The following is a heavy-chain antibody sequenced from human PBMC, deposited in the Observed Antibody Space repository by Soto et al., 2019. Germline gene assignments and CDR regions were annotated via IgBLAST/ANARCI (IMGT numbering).Heavy chain of an antibody. J-gene: IGHJ6*02. V-gene: IGHV4-31*03. D-gene: IGHD2-2*01. CDR3: ARDYCSSTSCPTSYYYGMDV. CDR2: IYYSGST. Sequence: QVQLQESGPGLVKPSQTLSLTCTVSGGSISSGGYYWSWIRQHPGKGLEWIGYIYYSGSTYYNPSLKSRVTISVDTSKNQFSLKPSSVTAADTAVYYCARDYCSSTSCPTSYYYGMDVWGQGTTVTVSS. CDR1: GGSISSGGYY.